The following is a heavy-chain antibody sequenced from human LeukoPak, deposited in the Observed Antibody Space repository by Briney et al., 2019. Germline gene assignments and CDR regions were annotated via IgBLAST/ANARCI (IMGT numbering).Heavy chain of an antibody. CDR1: GFSFSDSW. CDR2: ISYDGSNK. D-gene: IGHD6-19*01. V-gene: IGHV3-30*18. J-gene: IGHJ4*02. Sequence: PGGSLRLSCAASGFSFSDSWMHWVRQAPGKGLEWVAVISYDGSNKYYADSVKGRFTISRDNSKNTLYLQMNSLRAEDTAVYYCAKNQWLASYFDYWGQGTLVTVSS. CDR3: AKNQWLASYFDY.